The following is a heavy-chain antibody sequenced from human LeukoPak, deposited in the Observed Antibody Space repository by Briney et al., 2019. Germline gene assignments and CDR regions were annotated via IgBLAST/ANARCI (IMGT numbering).Heavy chain of an antibody. J-gene: IGHJ4*02. Sequence: GASVTVSCKASGYTFTGYYMHWVRHAPGQGLEWMGRINPNSGGTNYAKKFQGRVTMTRDTSITTAYMELSRLRSDDTAVYYCARGTVTTVDYWGQGTLVTVSS. CDR2: INPNSGGT. CDR1: GYTFTGYY. CDR3: ARGTVTTVDY. V-gene: IGHV1-2*06. D-gene: IGHD4-17*01.